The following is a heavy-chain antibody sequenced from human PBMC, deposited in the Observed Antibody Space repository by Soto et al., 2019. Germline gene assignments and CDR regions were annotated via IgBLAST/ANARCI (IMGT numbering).Heavy chain of an antibody. CDR1: GSTFSSSV. V-gene: IGHV3-23*01. D-gene: IGHD5-18*01. CDR3: AQGYGYQFDF. J-gene: IGHJ4*02. CDR2: IGRGGDS. Sequence: GGSLRLSCAVSGSTFSSSVRRWVRQPPGKGLEWVSSIGRGGDSHYRDSVKGRFTISRDNSKNTVFLQMNSLTAGDAAIYYCAQGYGYQFDFWGQGTLVTVSS.